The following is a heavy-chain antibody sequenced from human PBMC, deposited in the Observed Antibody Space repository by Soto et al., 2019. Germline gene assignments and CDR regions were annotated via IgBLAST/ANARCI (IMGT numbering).Heavy chain of an antibody. CDR1: GFTFSSYG. J-gene: IGHJ4*02. CDR2: MSYDGSNK. D-gene: IGHD2-15*01. V-gene: IGHV3-30*18. CDR3: AKTPPSKLILYYFDY. Sequence: QVQLVESGGGVVQPGRSLRLSCAASGFTFSSYGMHWVRQAPGKGLEWVAVMSYDGSNKYYADSVKGRFTISRDNSKNTLYLQMNSLRAEDTAVYYCAKTPPSKLILYYFDYWGQGTLVNVSS.